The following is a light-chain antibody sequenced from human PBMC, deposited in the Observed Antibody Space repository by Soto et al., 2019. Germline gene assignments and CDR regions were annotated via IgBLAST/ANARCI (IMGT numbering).Light chain of an antibody. Sequence: SYELTQPPSVSVSPGRTASIPCPGDKLGDKYACWYQQKPGQSPVLVIYQDSKRPSGIPERFSGSNSGNTATLTISGPQAMDEADYYCQAWDSSTVFGTGTKLTVL. CDR1: KLGDKY. J-gene: IGLJ1*01. V-gene: IGLV3-1*01. CDR2: QDS. CDR3: QAWDSSTV.